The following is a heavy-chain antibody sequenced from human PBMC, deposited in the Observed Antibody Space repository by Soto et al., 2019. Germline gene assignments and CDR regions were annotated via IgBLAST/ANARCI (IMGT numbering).Heavy chain of an antibody. CDR2: IIPIFGTA. Sequence: QVQLVQSGAEVKKPGSSVKVSCKASGGTFSSYAISWVRQAPGQGLEWMGGIIPIFGTANYAQKFQGRVTITADESTSTAYMELSSLRSEDTAVYYCARDRGTIFSGYGPPYYYYYGIDVWGQGTTVTVSS. J-gene: IGHJ6*02. CDR1: GGTFSSYA. V-gene: IGHV1-69*01. CDR3: ARDRGTIFSGYGPPYYYYYGIDV. D-gene: IGHD5-12*01.